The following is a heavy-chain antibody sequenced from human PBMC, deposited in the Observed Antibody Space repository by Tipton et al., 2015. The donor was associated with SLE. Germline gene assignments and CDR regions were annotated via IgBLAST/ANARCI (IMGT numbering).Heavy chain of an antibody. J-gene: IGHJ2*01. CDR1: GGSFSGHY. V-gene: IGHV4-34*01. CDR3: ARKDTAVPPYWYFDL. D-gene: IGHD5-18*01. CDR2: INHSGNI. Sequence: TLSLTCAVYGGSFSGHYWSWIRQPPGKGLEWIGAINHSGNIDYNPSLKSRVTISVDTSEFQFSLNLSSVTAADTAVYYCARKDTAVPPYWYFDLWGRGTLFTVSS.